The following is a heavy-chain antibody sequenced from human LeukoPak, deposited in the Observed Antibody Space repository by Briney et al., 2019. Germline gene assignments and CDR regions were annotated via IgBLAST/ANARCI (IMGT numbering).Heavy chain of an antibody. D-gene: IGHD3-9*01. CDR1: GGSISSSSYY. J-gene: IGHJ4*02. CDR2: IYYSGST. CDR3: ARGLYYDILTGYSAWVSFDY. Sequence: SETLSLTCTVSGGSISSSSYYWGWIRQPPGKGLEWIGSIYYSGSTYYNPSLKSRVTISVDTSKNQFSLKLSSVTAADTAVYYCARGLYYDILTGYSAWVSFDYWGQGTLVTVSS. V-gene: IGHV4-39*07.